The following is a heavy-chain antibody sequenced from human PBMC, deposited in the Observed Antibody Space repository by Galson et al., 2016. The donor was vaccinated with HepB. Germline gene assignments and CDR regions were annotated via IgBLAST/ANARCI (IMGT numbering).Heavy chain of an antibody. CDR2: IFSTGST. D-gene: IGHD6-19*01. V-gene: IGHV4-59*13. CDR1: GDSISDYF. J-gene: IGHJ2*01. CDR3: AREHSMAGAGISYWYFDL. Sequence: SETLSLTCTVSGDSISDYFWSWIRQSPGKGLEWIGFIFSTGSTNYNPSLKSRATISIDTSTNQFSQRFRSVTAADTAVYYCAREHSMAGAGISYWYFDLWGRGTLVTVSS.